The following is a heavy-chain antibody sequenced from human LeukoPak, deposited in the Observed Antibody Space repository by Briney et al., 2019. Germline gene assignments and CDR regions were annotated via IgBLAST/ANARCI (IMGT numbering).Heavy chain of an antibody. Sequence: GGSLRLSCAASGFTVSSNYMSRVRQAPGKGLEWVSVIYSGGSTYYADSVKGRFTISRDNSKNTLYLQMNSLRAEDTAVYYCASTYCSGGSCYFDYWGQGTLVTVSS. V-gene: IGHV3-53*01. D-gene: IGHD2-15*01. CDR3: ASTYCSGGSCYFDY. J-gene: IGHJ4*02. CDR2: IYSGGST. CDR1: GFTVSSNY.